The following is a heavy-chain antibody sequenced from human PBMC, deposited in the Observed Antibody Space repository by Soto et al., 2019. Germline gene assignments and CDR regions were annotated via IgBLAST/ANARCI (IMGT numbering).Heavy chain of an antibody. Sequence: QVQLQESGPGLVKPSETLSLTCTVSGDFISSHYWSWIRQPPGKGLEWLGYVYHHGKTASNPSLKRRVSISMDTSNNQNSLSLPSLTAAHTAVYYCARPMGTTPAVWYFDLWGRGTLVTVSS. CDR2: VYHHGKT. J-gene: IGHJ2*01. CDR3: ARPMGTTPAVWYFDL. D-gene: IGHD1-26*01. CDR1: GDFISSHY. V-gene: IGHV4-59*08.